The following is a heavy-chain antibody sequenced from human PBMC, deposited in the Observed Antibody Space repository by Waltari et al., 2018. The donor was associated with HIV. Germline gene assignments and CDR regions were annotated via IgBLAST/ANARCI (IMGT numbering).Heavy chain of an antibody. CDR2: ISMSGSFI. CDR1: GFTFSDYS. V-gene: IGHV3-21*02. J-gene: IGHJ5*02. D-gene: IGHD6-13*01. CDR3: ARDSRGTSWSLNWFDP. Sequence: EVQLVDSGGGLVKPGGSLRLSCAASGFTFSDYSMNWVRQSPGKGLEWVSSISMSGSFIYYADSVKGRFTISRDNAQNSMYLQMNNLRADDSAMYYCARDSRGTSWSLNWFDPWGQGTLVTVSS.